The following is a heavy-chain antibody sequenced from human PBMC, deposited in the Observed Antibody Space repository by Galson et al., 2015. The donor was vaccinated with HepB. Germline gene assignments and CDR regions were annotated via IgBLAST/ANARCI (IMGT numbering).Heavy chain of an antibody. D-gene: IGHD3-22*01. Sequence: SLRLSCAASGFTVSSYEMNWVRQAPGKGLEWVSYISSSGSTIYYADSVKGRFTISRDNAKNSLYLQMNSLRAEDTAVYYCARVGYYDSSGYYQSRAFDIWGQGTMVTVSS. CDR2: ISSSGSTI. J-gene: IGHJ3*02. V-gene: IGHV3-48*03. CDR1: GFTVSSYE. CDR3: ARVGYYDSSGYYQSRAFDI.